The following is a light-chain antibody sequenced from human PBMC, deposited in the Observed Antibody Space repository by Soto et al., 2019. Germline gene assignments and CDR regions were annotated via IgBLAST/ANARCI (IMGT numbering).Light chain of an antibody. CDR3: QQYDSYSPYT. CDR2: KAS. CDR1: QSISSW. Sequence: DIQMTQSPSTLSASVGDRVTLTCRASQSISSWLAWYQQKPGKAPKLLISKASSLESGVPSRFSGSGSGTEFTLTISSLQPDDFATYYCQQYDSYSPYTFGQGTKLEIK. J-gene: IGKJ2*01. V-gene: IGKV1-5*03.